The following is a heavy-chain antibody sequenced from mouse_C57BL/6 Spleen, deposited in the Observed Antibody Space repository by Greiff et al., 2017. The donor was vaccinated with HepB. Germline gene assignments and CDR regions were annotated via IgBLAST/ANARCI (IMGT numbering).Heavy chain of an antibody. V-gene: IGHV2-2*01. CDR2: IWSGGST. J-gene: IGHJ4*01. Sequence: VHLVESGPGLVQPSQSLSITCTVSGFSLTSYGVHWVRQSPGKGLEWLGVIWSGGSTDYNAAFISRLSISKDNSKSQVFFKMNSLQADDTAIYYCARNEGLYYSNSHYYAMDYWGQGTSVTVSS. CDR1: GFSLTSYG. D-gene: IGHD2-5*01. CDR3: ARNEGLYYSNSHYYAMDY.